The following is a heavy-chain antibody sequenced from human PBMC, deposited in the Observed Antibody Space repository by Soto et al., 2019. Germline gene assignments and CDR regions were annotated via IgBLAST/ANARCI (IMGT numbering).Heavy chain of an antibody. CDR3: ARTTKSAIAARRHYFDY. D-gene: IGHD6-25*01. Sequence: QVQLQESGPGLVKPSQTLSLTCTVSGGSISSGGYYWSWIRQHPGKGLEWIGYIYYSGSTYYNPSLKSGVTISVDTYKNRYSLKLSSVTAADTAVYYCARTTKSAIAARRHYFDYWGQGGLVTVSS. J-gene: IGHJ4*02. V-gene: IGHV4-31*03. CDR2: IYYSGST. CDR1: GGSISSGGYY.